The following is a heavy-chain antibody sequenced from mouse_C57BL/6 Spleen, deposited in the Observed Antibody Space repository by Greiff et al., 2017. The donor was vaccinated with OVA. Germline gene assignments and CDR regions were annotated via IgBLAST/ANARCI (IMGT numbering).Heavy chain of an antibody. CDR1: GFTFSDAW. D-gene: IGHD1-1*01. J-gene: IGHJ4*01. CDR3: TGNAAGTVVAPYAMDY. CDR2: IRNKANNHAT. Sequence: EVKLMESGGGLVQPGGSMKLSCAASGFTFSDAWMDWVRQSPEKGLEWVAEIRNKANNHATYYAESVKGRFTISRDDSKSSVYLQMNSLRAEDTGIYYCTGNAAGTVVAPYAMDYWGQGTSVTVSS. V-gene: IGHV6-6*01.